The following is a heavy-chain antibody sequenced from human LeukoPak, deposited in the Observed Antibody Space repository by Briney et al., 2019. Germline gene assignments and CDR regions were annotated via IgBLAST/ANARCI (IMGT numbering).Heavy chain of an antibody. J-gene: IGHJ4*02. D-gene: IGHD2-15*01. Sequence: GGSLRLSCAASGFTFSSYAMSWVRQAPGKGLEWVSAISGSGGSTYYADSVKGRFTISRDNSKNTLYLQMNSLRAEDTAVYYCAGDGYCSGGSCYSSPDYWGQGTLVTVSS. CDR1: GFTFSSYA. CDR3: AGDGYCSGGSCYSSPDY. CDR2: ISGSGGST. V-gene: IGHV3-23*01.